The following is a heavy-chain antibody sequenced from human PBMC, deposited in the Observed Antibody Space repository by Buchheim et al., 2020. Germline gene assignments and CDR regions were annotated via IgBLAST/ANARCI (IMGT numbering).Heavy chain of an antibody. V-gene: IGHV4-59*01. CDR2: IHYTGIT. D-gene: IGHD1-1*01. CDR1: GDSMRENY. J-gene: IGHJ6*02. CDR3: SRHRMFNWNVESSYGLDV. Sequence: QVQLQESGSGLVKPSETLSLTCNVSGDSMRENYWSWIRLSLGRGLEWLGYIHYTGITKYSPSLASRVAMSLDSFQRQLTLRLSGVTAADTAIYYCSRHRMFNWNVESSYGLDVWGQG.